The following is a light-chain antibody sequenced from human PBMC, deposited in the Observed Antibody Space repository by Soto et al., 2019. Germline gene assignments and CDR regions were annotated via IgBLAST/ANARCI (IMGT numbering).Light chain of an antibody. CDR3: QQYGSSSYT. V-gene: IGKV3-20*01. CDR1: QSVSSSY. CDR2: GAS. Sequence: EILLTQSPGTLSLSPGERATLSCRASQSVSSSYLAWYQQKPGQAHRLLIYGASSRATGIPDRFSGSGSGTDFTLTISRLEPEDFAVYYCQQYGSSSYTFGRGTKLEIK. J-gene: IGKJ2*01.